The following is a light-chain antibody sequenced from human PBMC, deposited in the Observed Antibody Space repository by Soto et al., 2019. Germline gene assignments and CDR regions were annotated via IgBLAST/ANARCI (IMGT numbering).Light chain of an antibody. CDR1: QSIGSY. CDR2: AAF. CDR3: QQSSSSPWT. Sequence: DIQMTPSPSSLSASVGDRVSITCRASQSIGSYLNWYQQTPGKAPKLLIYAAFTLQTGVSSRFIGSGSGTDFTLTINSLQPEDFATYYCQQSSSSPWTFGQGTKVDIK. J-gene: IGKJ1*01. V-gene: IGKV1-39*01.